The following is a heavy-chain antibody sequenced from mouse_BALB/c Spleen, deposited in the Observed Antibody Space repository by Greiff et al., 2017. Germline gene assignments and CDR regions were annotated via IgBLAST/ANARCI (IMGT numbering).Heavy chain of an antibody. D-gene: IGHD2-10*02. Sequence: EVQRVESGGGLVQPGGSRTLSCAVSGFTFSSFGMHWVRQAPEKELEWVAYISSGSSTIYYADTVKGRFTISRDNPKNTLFLQMTSLKSEDTAMYCCASLYGYYAMDYWGQGTSVTVSA. CDR3: ASLYGYYAMDY. CDR2: ISSGSSTI. CDR1: GFTFSSFG. V-gene: IGHV5-17*02. J-gene: IGHJ4*01.